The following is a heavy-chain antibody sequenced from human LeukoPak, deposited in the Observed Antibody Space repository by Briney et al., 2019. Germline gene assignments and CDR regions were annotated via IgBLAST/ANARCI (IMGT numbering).Heavy chain of an antibody. D-gene: IGHD6-19*01. V-gene: IGHV4-59*01. CDR3: ASGQWLARFDY. Sequence: SETLSLTCTVSGGYISSYYWSWNRQPPGKGLEWIGYIYYSGSTNYNSSLKSRVTISVDTSKNQFSLKLSSVTAADTAVYYCASGQWLARFDYWGQGTLVTVSS. CDR2: IYYSGST. CDR1: GGYISSYY. J-gene: IGHJ4*02.